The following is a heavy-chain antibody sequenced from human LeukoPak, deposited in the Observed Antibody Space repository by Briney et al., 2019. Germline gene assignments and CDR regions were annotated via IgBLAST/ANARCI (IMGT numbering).Heavy chain of an antibody. CDR2: INPNSGGT. Sequence: ASVKVSCKASGYTFTGYYMHWVRQAPGQGLEWMGWINPNSGGTNYAQKFQGRVTVTRDTSISTAYMELSRLRSEDTAVYYCARDEGSGSSIDYWGQGTLVTVSS. J-gene: IGHJ4*02. D-gene: IGHD3-10*01. CDR3: ARDEGSGSSIDY. V-gene: IGHV1-2*02. CDR1: GYTFTGYY.